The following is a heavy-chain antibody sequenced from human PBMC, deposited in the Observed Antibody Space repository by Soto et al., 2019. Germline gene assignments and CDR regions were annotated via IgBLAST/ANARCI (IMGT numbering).Heavy chain of an antibody. CDR3: ALLAAKLRVFDY. CDR1: GGSFSGYY. CDR2: INHNGST. D-gene: IGHD6-6*01. Sequence: SETLSLTCAVYGGSFSGYYCIWIRQPPGKGQERIGEINHNGSTNYNPSLKSRITISVDTSKNQFSLKLSSVTAAYTAVYYCALLAAKLRVFDYWGQGTLVTVSS. V-gene: IGHV4-34*01. J-gene: IGHJ4*02.